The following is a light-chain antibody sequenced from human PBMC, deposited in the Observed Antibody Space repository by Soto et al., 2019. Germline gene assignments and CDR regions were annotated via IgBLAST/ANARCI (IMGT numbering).Light chain of an antibody. CDR1: SSDVGGYNY. J-gene: IGLJ1*01. V-gene: IGLV2-14*01. Sequence: QLVLTQPASVSGSPGQSITISCTGTSSDVGGYNYVSWYQQHPGKAPKLMIYDVSNRPSGVSDRFSVSKSGNTVSLTISGLQAEDEADYYCSSYTSSSTYVFGTGTKLTVL. CDR2: DVS. CDR3: SSYTSSSTYV.